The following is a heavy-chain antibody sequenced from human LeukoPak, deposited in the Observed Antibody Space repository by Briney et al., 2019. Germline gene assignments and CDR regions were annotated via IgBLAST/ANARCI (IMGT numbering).Heavy chain of an antibody. J-gene: IGHJ4*02. CDR3: ARDISLGIAVAGRVAEYYFDY. Sequence: PGGSLRLSCVASGFSFSSHSMNWVRQAPGEGLEWVSSITSSSSYIYYADSVKGRFTISRDNAKNSLYLQMNSLRAEDTAVYYCARDISLGIAVAGRVAEYYFDYWGQGTLVTVSS. CDR2: ITSSSSYI. CDR1: GFSFSSHS. D-gene: IGHD6-19*01. V-gene: IGHV3-21*01.